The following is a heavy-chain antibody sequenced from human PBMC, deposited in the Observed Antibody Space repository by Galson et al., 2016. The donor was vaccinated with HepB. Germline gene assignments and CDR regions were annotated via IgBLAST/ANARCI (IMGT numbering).Heavy chain of an antibody. CDR3: ARRGNYKGGALDV. CDR2: VVPTVSTR. CDR1: GFTFNTYT. Sequence: SLRLSCAASGFTFNTYTMNWVRQAPGRGLEWVGSVVPTVSTRNYADSVKGRLTNSRDNSKDTLHLHMNNLRVDDTAVYYCARRGNYKGGALDVWGQGTLVAVSS. V-gene: IGHV3-23*01. J-gene: IGHJ3*01. D-gene: IGHD5-24*01.